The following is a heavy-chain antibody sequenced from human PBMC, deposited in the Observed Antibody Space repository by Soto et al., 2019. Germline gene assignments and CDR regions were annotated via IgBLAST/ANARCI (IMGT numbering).Heavy chain of an antibody. J-gene: IGHJ5*02. Sequence: QVQLVQSGAEVKKPGSSVKVSCKASGGTFSSYTISWVRQAPGQGLEWMGRIIPILGIANYAQKFQGRVTITADKSTSTAYMELSRRGSEDTAVYYCARGDCSSTSCYVVGGWFDPWGQGTLVTVSS. CDR1: GGTFSSYT. D-gene: IGHD2-2*01. V-gene: IGHV1-69*02. CDR3: ARGDCSSTSCYVVGGWFDP. CDR2: IIPILGIA.